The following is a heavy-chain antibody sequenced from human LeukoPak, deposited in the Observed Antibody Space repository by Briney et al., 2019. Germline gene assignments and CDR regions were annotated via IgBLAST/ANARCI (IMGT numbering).Heavy chain of an antibody. CDR3: AKVGYSSSGTNYFDY. V-gene: IGHV3-23*01. D-gene: IGHD6-13*01. CDR2: ISGSGGST. Sequence: GGSLRLSCAASGFTFSSYAMSWVRQAPGKGLEWVSAISGSGGSTYCADSVKGRFTISRDNSKNTLYLQTNSLRAEDTAVYYCAKVGYSSSGTNYFDYWGQGTLVTVSS. CDR1: GFTFSSYA. J-gene: IGHJ4*02.